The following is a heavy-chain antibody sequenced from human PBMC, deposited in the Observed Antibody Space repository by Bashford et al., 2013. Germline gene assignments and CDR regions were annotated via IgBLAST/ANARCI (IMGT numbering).Heavy chain of an antibody. CDR3: ARDLPWSGELSPGETYR. V-gene: IGHV3-7*03. CDR2: IQEDGTDK. D-gene: IGHD3-10*01. J-gene: IGHJ5*02. Sequence: VRQAPGKGLEWVANIQEDGTDKYYVGSVKGRFTISRDNAKNSLYLQMNSLRVEDTAVYYCARDLPWSGELSPGETYRWGQGNPGHRLL.